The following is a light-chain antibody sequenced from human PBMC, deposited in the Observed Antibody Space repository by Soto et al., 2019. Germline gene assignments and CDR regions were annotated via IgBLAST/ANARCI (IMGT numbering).Light chain of an antibody. J-gene: IGKJ1*01. CDR1: QSVSSSY. Sequence: EIVLTQSPGTLSLSPGERATLSCRASQSVSSSYLGWYQQKPGQAPRLLIHGASTRATGVPARFSRSGSGTEFTLTISSLQSEDFAVYYCQHYNNWPPLFGQGTKVAIK. CDR2: GAS. V-gene: IGKV3-15*01. CDR3: QHYNNWPPL.